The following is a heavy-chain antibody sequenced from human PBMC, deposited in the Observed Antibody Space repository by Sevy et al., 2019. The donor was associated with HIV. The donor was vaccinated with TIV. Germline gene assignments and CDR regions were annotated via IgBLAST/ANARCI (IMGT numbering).Heavy chain of an antibody. CDR1: GFTFSSYA. Sequence: GGSLRLSCAASGFTFSSYAMSWVRQAPGKGLEWVSAISGSGGSTYYADSVKGQFTISRDNSKNTVYLQMNSLRAEDTAVYYCAKEGPGYNYVSSGYYPSWGQGTLVTVSS. CDR3: AKEGPGYNYVSSGYYPS. J-gene: IGHJ4*02. D-gene: IGHD3-22*01. CDR2: ISGSGGST. V-gene: IGHV3-23*01.